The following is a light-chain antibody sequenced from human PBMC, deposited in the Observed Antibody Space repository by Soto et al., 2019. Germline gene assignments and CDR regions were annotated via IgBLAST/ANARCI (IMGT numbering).Light chain of an antibody. J-gene: IGKJ3*01. V-gene: IGKV1-33*01. Sequence: DIQMTQSPSSLSASVGDRVTITCQASQDIRHYLNWYQQRPGKAPKLLIYDASNMETGVPSRFSGGGSGTDFTFTITSLQPEYFATYYCQQYDNLPFTFGPGTKVDIK. CDR2: DAS. CDR3: QQYDNLPFT. CDR1: QDIRHY.